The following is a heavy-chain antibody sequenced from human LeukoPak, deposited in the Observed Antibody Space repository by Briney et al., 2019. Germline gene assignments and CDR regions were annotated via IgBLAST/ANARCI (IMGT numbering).Heavy chain of an antibody. J-gene: IGHJ4*02. CDR1: GYTFTSYD. Sequence: ASVKVSCKASGYTFTSYDINWVRQAPGQGLEWMGWMNPNSGNTAYAQKFQGRLTMTRNTSISTAYMALSSLRSEDAAVYYCARSPFGTDYCGQGSLVTVSS. CDR2: MNPNSGNT. V-gene: IGHV1-8*01. D-gene: IGHD3-16*01. CDR3: ARSPFGTDY.